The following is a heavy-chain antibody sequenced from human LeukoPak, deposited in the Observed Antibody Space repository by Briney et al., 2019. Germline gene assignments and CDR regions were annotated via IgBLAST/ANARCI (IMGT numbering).Heavy chain of an antibody. J-gene: IGHJ4*02. CDR1: GYSISSGYY. V-gene: IGHV4-38-2*02. CDR3: ARGQRVVIDY. Sequence: SETLSLTCTVSGYSISSGYYWGWIRQPPGKGLEWIGSIHHSGSTYYNPSLKSRVTISVDTSKNQFSLKLSSVTAADTAVYYCARGQRVVIDYWGQGTLVTVSS. D-gene: IGHD3-22*01. CDR2: IHHSGST.